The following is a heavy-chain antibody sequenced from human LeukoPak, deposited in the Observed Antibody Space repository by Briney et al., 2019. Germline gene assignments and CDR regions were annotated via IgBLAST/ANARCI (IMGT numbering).Heavy chain of an antibody. Sequence: GGSLRLSCAASGFTFSSYAMHWVRQAPGKGLEWVAVISYDGSNKYYADSVKGRFTISRDNSKNTLYLQMNSLRAEDTAVYYCARQNRAVVFDFDYWGQGTLVTVSS. V-gene: IGHV3-30*04. CDR3: ARQNRAVVFDFDY. CDR2: ISYDGSNK. J-gene: IGHJ4*02. D-gene: IGHD1-14*01. CDR1: GFTFSSYA.